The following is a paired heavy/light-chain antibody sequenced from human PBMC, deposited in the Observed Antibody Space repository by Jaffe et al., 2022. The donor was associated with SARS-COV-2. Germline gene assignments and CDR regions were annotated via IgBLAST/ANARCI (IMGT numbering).Light chain of an antibody. V-gene: IGKV2D-30*01. Sequence: DVVMTQSPLSLPVTLGQPASISCRSSQSLVYSDGNTYLNWFQQRPGQSPRRLIYKVSNWDSGVPDRFSGSGSGTDFTLKISRVEAEDVGVYYCMQGTHWPWTFGQGTKVEIK. J-gene: IGKJ1*01. CDR3: MQGTHWPWT. CDR2: KVS. CDR1: QSLVYSDGNTY.
Heavy chain of an antibody. J-gene: IGHJ4*02. D-gene: IGHD4-4*01. Sequence: EVQLVESGGGLVQPGGSLRLSCSASGFTFSSYAMHWVRQAPGKGLEYVSAISSNGGSTYYADSVKGRFTISRDNSKNTLYLQMSSLRAEDTAVYYCVKDLHDYSNSPDYWGQGTLVTVSS. CDR1: GFTFSSYA. V-gene: IGHV3-64D*09. CDR3: VKDLHDYSNSPDY. CDR2: ISSNGGST.